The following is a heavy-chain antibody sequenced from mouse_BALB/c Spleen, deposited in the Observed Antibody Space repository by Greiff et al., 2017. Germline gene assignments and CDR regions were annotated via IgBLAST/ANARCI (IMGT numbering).Heavy chain of an antibody. CDR1: GFNIKDTY. D-gene: IGHD1-1*01. V-gene: IGHV14-3*02. Sequence: EVQLQQSGAELVKPGASVKLSCTASGFNIKDTYMHWVKQRPEQGLEWIGRIDPANGNTKYDPKFQGKATITADTSSNTAYLQLSSLTSEDSAIYYCARRYGSSSSAWFAYWGQGTLVTVSA. J-gene: IGHJ3*01. CDR2: IDPANGNT. CDR3: ARRYGSSSSAWFAY.